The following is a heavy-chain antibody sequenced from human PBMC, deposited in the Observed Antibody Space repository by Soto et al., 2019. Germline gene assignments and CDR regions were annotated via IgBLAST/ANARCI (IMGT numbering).Heavy chain of an antibody. V-gene: IGHV4-30-4*01. CDR1: GGSISSGDYY. D-gene: IGHD3-10*01. CDR2: IYSSGST. J-gene: IGHJ6*02. Sequence: ASEALSLTCTVSGGSISSGDYYWCWIRQPPGKGLEWIGYIYSSGSTYYNPSLKSRVTISVDTSKNQFSLKLSSVTAADTAVYYCARGPKSWGVRGVMVYYYYGMDVWGQGTTVTVSS. CDR3: ARGPKSWGVRGVMVYYYYGMDV.